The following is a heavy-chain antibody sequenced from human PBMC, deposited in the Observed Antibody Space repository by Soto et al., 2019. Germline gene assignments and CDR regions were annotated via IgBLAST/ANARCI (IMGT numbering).Heavy chain of an antibody. CDR1: GFTFSSYA. CDR2: ISGSSGGFK. CDR3: ARGTSGYSAYNP. V-gene: IGHV3-23*01. D-gene: IGHD5-12*01. J-gene: IGHJ5*02. Sequence: EVQLLESGGGLVQPGGSLTLSCAASGFTFSSYAMSWVRQAPGKGLEWLSTISGSSGGFKFYADSVKGRFTISRDNSKNTLFLQTSSLRADDAALYYCARGTSGYSAYNPWGQGTRVTVSS.